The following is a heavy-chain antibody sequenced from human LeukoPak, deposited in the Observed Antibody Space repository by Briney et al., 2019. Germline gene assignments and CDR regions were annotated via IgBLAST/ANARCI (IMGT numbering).Heavy chain of an antibody. CDR3: TTDVQWLVLGDFDY. CDR2: IKSKTDGGTT. CDR1: GFTFSNAW. Sequence: PGGSLRLSCAAPGFTFSNAWMSWVRQAPGKGLEWVGRIKSKTDGGTTDYAAPVKGRFTISRDDSKNTLYLQMNSLKTEDTAVYYCTTDVQWLVLGDFDYWGQGTLVTVSS. J-gene: IGHJ4*02. D-gene: IGHD6-19*01. V-gene: IGHV3-15*01.